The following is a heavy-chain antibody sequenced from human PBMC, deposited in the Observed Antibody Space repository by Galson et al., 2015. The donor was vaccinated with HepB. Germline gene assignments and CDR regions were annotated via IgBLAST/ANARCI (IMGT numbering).Heavy chain of an antibody. D-gene: IGHD4-17*01. CDR1: GFTFSSYA. V-gene: IGHV3-23*01. CDR2: ISGSGGST. Sequence: SLRLSCEASGFTFSSYAMSWVRQAPGKGLEWVSAISGSGGSTYYADSVKGRFTISRDTSKNTPYLQMNSLRAEDTAVYYCASPYGDYVGNALDIWGQGTMVTVSS. J-gene: IGHJ3*02. CDR3: ASPYGDYVGNALDI.